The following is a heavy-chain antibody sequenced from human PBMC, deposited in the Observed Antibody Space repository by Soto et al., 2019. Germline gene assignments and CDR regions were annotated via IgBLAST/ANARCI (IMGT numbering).Heavy chain of an antibody. J-gene: IGHJ4*02. Sequence: GGSLRLSCAASGFTFSSYAMSWVRQAPGKGLEWVSAISGSGGSTYYADSVKGRFTISRDNSKNTLYLQMNSLRAEDTAVYYCSKDTPNYGSGILVGYFDYWGQGTLVTVSS. CDR1: GFTFSSYA. CDR3: SKDTPNYGSGILVGYFDY. D-gene: IGHD3-10*01. V-gene: IGHV3-23*01. CDR2: ISGSGGST.